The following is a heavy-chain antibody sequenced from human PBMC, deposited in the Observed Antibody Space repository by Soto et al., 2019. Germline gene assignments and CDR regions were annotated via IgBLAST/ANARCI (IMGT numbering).Heavy chain of an antibody. V-gene: IGHV3-74*01. CDR1: GFTFSSYW. Sequence: GGSLRLSCAASGFTFSSYWMHWVHQAPGKGLVWVSRINSDGSSTSYADSVKGRFTISRDNAKNTLYLQMNSLRAEDTAVYYCARSPTYGDPKDYYYMDVWGKGTTVTVSS. CDR3: ARSPTYGDPKDYYYMDV. CDR2: INSDGSST. D-gene: IGHD4-17*01. J-gene: IGHJ6*03.